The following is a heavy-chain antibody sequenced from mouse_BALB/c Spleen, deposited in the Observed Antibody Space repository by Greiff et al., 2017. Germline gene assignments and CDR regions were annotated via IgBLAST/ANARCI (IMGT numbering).Heavy chain of an antibody. D-gene: IGHD3-2*02. CDR1: GYTFTDYN. V-gene: IGHV1S29*02. Sequence: EVQLQESGPELVKPGASVKISCKASGYTFTDYNMHWVKQSHGKSLEWIGYIYPYNGGTGYNQKFKSKATLTVDNSSSTAYMELRSLTSEDSAVYYCARRLNSYYFDYWGQGTTLTVSS. CDR3: ARRLNSYYFDY. CDR2: IYPYNGGT. J-gene: IGHJ2*01.